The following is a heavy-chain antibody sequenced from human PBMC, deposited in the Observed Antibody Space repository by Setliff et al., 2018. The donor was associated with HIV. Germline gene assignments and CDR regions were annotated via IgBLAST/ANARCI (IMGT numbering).Heavy chain of an antibody. J-gene: IGHJ6*03. V-gene: IGHV3-23*01. CDR3: AKGSSPLRYFDTNAYYYYYMDV. Sequence: LRLSCAASGFTFSNYPMTWVRQAPGKGLEWVSVLSGSGGSTYYADSVKGRFTISRDNSKNTLYLQMHSLRAEDTAVYYCAKGSSPLRYFDTNAYYYYYMDVWGRGTTVTVSS. CDR2: LSGSGGST. D-gene: IGHD3-9*01. CDR1: GFTFSNYP.